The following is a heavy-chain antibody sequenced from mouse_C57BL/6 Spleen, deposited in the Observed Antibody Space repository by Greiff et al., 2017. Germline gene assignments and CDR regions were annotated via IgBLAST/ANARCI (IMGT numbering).Heavy chain of an antibody. J-gene: IGHJ3*01. D-gene: IGHD2-3*01. Sequence: KQSCKASGYTFTSYWMHWVKQRPGQGLEWIGEIDPSDSYTNYNQKFKGKSTLTVDKSSSTAYMQLSSLTSEDSAVYYCARGDGYPWFAYWGQGTLVTVSA. CDR1: GYTFTSYW. V-gene: IGHV1-69*01. CDR2: IDPSDSYT. CDR3: ARGDGYPWFAY.